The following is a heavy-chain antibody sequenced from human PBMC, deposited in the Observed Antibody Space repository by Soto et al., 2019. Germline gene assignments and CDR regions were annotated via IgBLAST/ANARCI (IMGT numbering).Heavy chain of an antibody. V-gene: IGHV4-59*01. J-gene: IGHJ3*02. CDR2: IYYSGST. CDR1: GGSISSYY. Sequence: SETLSLTCTVSGGSISSYYWSWIRQPPGKGLEWIGYIYYSGSTNYNPSLKSRVTISVDTSKNQFSLKLSSVTAADTAVYYCARTNTLITLAFDIRGHRLMVTASS. CDR3: ARTNTLITLAFDI. D-gene: IGHD3-16*01.